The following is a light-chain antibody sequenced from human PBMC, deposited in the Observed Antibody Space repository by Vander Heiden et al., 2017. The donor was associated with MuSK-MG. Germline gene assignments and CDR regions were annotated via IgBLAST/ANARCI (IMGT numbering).Light chain of an antibody. Sequence: EIVLTQSPGTLSLSPGERATLSCRASQSVIINYLAWYQQRPGQAPRLLIYDASIRATRIADRFTGRPSPTHFTLTIIGLNLEDSAVYYFQLYCNSPFTSGQWTKLXIK. V-gene: IGKV3-20*01. CDR1: QSVIINY. J-gene: IGKJ2*01. CDR2: DAS. CDR3: QLYCNSPFT.